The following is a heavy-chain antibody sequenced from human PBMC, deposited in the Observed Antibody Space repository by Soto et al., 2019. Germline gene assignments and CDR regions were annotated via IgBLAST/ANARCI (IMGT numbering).Heavy chain of an antibody. CDR1: GGTFTKYA. D-gene: IGHD6-19*01. CDR2: IVPLPGTT. CDR3: ASGVGGLGGSSGWPDYAFDV. V-gene: IGHV1-69*01. J-gene: IGHJ3*01. Sequence: QVQLVQSGAAVRKPGSSVKVSCKASGGTFTKYAITWVRQAPRQGLEWMGGIVPLPGTTNYAQKFRGRVTMSADESTSTAYWELSSLRSEDTAVDYCASGVGGLGGSSGWPDYAFDVWGQGTMVIVSS.